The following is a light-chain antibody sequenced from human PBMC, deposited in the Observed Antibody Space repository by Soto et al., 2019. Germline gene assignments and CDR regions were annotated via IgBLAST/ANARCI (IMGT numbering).Light chain of an antibody. CDR1: SSDVGGYNY. J-gene: IGLJ2*01. Sequence: QSALTQPASVSGSPGQSITISCTGTSSDVGGYNYVSWYQQHPGKAPKLMVYDVSNRPSGVSDRFSGSKSGNTASLTISGLQAEDEADYYCSSYTSSSTPVVFGGGTTLPVL. CDR3: SSYTSSSTPVV. CDR2: DVS. V-gene: IGLV2-14*01.